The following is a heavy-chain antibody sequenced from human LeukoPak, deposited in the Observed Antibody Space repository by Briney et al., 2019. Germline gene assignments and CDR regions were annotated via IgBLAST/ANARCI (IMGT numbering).Heavy chain of an antibody. D-gene: IGHD6-19*01. CDR2: INPSGGST. Sequence: GASVKVSCMASGYTFTSYYMHWVRQAPGQGLEWMGIINPSGGSTSYAQKFQGRVTMTRDTSISTAYMELSRLRSDDTAVYYCARDGDKYSSGPNDYWGQGTLVTVSS. V-gene: IGHV1-46*01. CDR3: ARDGDKYSSGPNDY. CDR1: GYTFTSYY. J-gene: IGHJ4*02.